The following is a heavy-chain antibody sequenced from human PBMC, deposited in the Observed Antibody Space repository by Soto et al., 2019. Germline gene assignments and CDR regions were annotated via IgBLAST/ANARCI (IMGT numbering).Heavy chain of an antibody. V-gene: IGHV3-30*18. Sequence: GGSLRLSCAASGFTFSSYGMHWVRQAPGKGLEWVAVISYDGSNKYYADSVKGRFTISRDNSKNTLYLQMNSLRAEDTAVYYCAKVNTMVYGMDVWGQGTTVTVSS. CDR2: ISYDGSNK. D-gene: IGHD3-10*01. J-gene: IGHJ6*02. CDR3: AKVNTMVYGMDV. CDR1: GFTFSSYG.